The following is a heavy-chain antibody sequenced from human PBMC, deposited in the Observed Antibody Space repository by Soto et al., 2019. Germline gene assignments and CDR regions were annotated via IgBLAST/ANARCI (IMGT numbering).Heavy chain of an antibody. Sequence: SETLSLTCTVSGGSIISYYWSWIRQPPGKGLEWIGYIYYSGSTNYNPSLKSRVTISVDTSKNQFSLKLSSVTAADTAVYYCARETYGSRGSFDYWGQGTLVTVSS. D-gene: IGHD4-17*01. V-gene: IGHV4-59*12. CDR3: ARETYGSRGSFDY. CDR1: GGSIISYY. J-gene: IGHJ4*02. CDR2: IYYSGST.